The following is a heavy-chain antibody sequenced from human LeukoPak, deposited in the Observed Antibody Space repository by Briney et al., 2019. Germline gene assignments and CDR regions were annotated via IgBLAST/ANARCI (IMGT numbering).Heavy chain of an antibody. D-gene: IGHD2-2*01. CDR3: ARERFAVVVPAAKRFRWFDP. V-gene: IGHV3-74*03. CDR1: GFTLSDYW. CDR2: INEPGTWP. Sequence: GESLTLSCAASGFTLSDYWVHWVRQAPGEGLVWVSRINEPGTWPTYEDSVRGRFTISRDNAKNTVSLHMKNLRAEDTAVYYCARERFAVVVPAAKRFRWFDPWGQGTLVTVSS. J-gene: IGHJ5*02.